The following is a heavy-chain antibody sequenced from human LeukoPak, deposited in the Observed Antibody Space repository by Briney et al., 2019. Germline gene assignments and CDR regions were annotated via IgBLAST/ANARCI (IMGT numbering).Heavy chain of an antibody. CDR1: GGTFSSYA. Sequence: ASVKVSCKASGGTFSSYAISWVRQAPEQGLEWMGRIIPILGIANYAQKFQGRVTITADKSTSTAYMELSSLGSEDTAVYYCARGRNPVPVDYWGQGTLVTVSS. CDR2: IIPILGIA. D-gene: IGHD2/OR15-2a*01. V-gene: IGHV1-69*04. J-gene: IGHJ4*02. CDR3: ARGRNPVPVDY.